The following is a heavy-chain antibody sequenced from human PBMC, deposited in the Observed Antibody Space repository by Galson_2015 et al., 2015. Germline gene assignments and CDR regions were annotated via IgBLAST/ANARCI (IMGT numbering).Heavy chain of an antibody. CDR1: GGSVSSGSYY. Sequence: ETLSLTCAVSGGSVSSGSYYWSWIRQPPGKGLEWIGYIYYSGSTNYNPSLKSRVTISVDTSKNQFSLKLSSVTAADTAVYYCARVGTLAYCGGDCYSFDYWGQGTLVTVSS. CDR3: ARVGTLAYCGGDCYSFDY. V-gene: IGHV4-61*01. CDR2: IYYSGST. J-gene: IGHJ4*02. D-gene: IGHD2-21*02.